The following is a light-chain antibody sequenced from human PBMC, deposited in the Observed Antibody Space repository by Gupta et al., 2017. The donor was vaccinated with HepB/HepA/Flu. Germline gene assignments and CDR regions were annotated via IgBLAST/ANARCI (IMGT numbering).Light chain of an antibody. J-gene: IGKJ4*01. CDR3: QQYYSTPLT. Sequence: DIVMTQSTDSLAVSLGERANINCKSSQSVLYSSNNKNYLAWYQQKPGQPPKLLIYWASTRESGVPDRFSGSGSGTDFTLTISSLRAEDVAVYYCQQYYSTPLTFGGGTKVEIK. V-gene: IGKV4-1*01. CDR2: WAS. CDR1: QSVLYSSNNKNY.